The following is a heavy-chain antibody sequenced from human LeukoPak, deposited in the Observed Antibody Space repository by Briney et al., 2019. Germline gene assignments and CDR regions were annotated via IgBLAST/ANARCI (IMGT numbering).Heavy chain of an antibody. J-gene: IGHJ5*02. CDR1: GYSFNTYY. CDR3: AREVVVVPAAMRFDP. Sequence: ASVKVSCKASGYSFNTYYMNWVRQAPGQGLEWMGWISAYNGNTNYAQKLQGRVTMTTDTSTSTAYMELRSLRSDDTAVYYCAREVVVVPAAMRFDPWGQGTLVTVSS. V-gene: IGHV1-18*01. CDR2: ISAYNGNT. D-gene: IGHD2-2*01.